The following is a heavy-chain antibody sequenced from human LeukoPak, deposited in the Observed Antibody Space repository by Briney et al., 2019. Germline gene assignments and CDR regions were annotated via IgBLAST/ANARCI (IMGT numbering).Heavy chain of an antibody. CDR2: ISGSGGST. Sequence: GGSLRLSCAASGFTVSRNYMSWVRQAPGKGLEWVSAISGSGGSTYYADSVKGRFTISRDNSKNTLYLQMNSLRAEDTAVYYCAKCPVGRYFDWPPMPGFRWGQGTLVTVSS. D-gene: IGHD3-9*01. CDR1: GFTVSRNY. V-gene: IGHV3-23*01. J-gene: IGHJ4*02. CDR3: AKCPVGRYFDWPPMPGFR.